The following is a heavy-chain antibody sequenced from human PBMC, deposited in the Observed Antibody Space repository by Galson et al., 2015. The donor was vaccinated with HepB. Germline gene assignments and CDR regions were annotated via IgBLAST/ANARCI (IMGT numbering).Heavy chain of an antibody. CDR1: GFTFDDYG. J-gene: IGHJ4*02. Sequence: SLRLSCAASGFTFDDYGMSWVRQAPGKGLEWVSGINWNGGSTGYADSVKGRFTISRDNAKNSLYLQMNSLRAEDTALYYCARRFGFWGATSLPYFDYWGQGTLVTVSS. CDR3: ARRFGFWGATSLPYFDY. V-gene: IGHV3-20*04. CDR2: INWNGGST. D-gene: IGHD1-26*01.